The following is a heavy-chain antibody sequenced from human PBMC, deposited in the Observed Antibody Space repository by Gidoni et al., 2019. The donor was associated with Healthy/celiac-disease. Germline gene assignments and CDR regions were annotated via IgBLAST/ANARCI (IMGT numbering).Heavy chain of an antibody. CDR3: ASQHSGWTDYYYYYGMDV. CDR2: IYYSGST. D-gene: IGHD6-19*01. J-gene: IGHJ6*02. CDR1: GGSISSSSYY. V-gene: IGHV4-39*01. Sequence: QLQLQESGPGLVKPSETLSLTCTVSGGSISSSSYYWGWIRQPPGKGLEWIGSIYYSGSTYYNPSLKSRVTISVDTSKNQFSLKLSSVTAADTAVYYCASQHSGWTDYYYYYGMDVWGQGTTVTVSS.